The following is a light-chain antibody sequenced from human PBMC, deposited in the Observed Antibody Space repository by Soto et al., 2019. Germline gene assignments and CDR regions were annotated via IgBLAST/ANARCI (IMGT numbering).Light chain of an antibody. CDR1: SSDVGSSSL. CDR3: CSYAGSTTLYV. V-gene: IGLV2-23*02. Sequence: QSVLTQPASVSGSPGQSITISCTGTSSDVGSSSLVSWYQQHPGKAPKLMIYEVSKRPSGFSNRFSASKSGNTASLTISGLQAEDEADYYCCSYAGSTTLYVFGSGTKVTVL. J-gene: IGLJ1*01. CDR2: EVS.